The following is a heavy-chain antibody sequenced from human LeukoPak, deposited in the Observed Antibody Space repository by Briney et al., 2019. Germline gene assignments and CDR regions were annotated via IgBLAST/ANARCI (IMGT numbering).Heavy chain of an antibody. CDR1: GGSISSYY. J-gene: IGHJ5*02. CDR2: IYYSGST. CDR3: ARVGERCRGGSCYGNFDP. D-gene: IGHD2-15*01. V-gene: IGHV4-59*01. Sequence: PSETLSLTCTVSGGSISSYYWSWIRQPPGKGLEWIGYIYYSGSTNYNPSLKSRVTISVDTSKNQFSLKLSSVTAADTAVYYCARVGERCRGGSCYGNFDPWGQGTLVTVSS.